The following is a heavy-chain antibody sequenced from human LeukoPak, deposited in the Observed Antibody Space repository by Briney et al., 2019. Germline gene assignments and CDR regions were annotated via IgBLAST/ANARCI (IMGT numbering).Heavy chain of an antibody. CDR3: ARAYSSGWYNWFDP. V-gene: IGHV1-69*05. CDR1: GGTFSSHA. J-gene: IGHJ5*02. CDR2: IIPIFGTA. D-gene: IGHD6-19*01. Sequence: ASVEVSCKASGGTFSSHAISWVRQAPGQGLEWMGGIIPIFGTANYAQKFQGRVTITTDESTSTAYMELSSLRSEDTAVYYCARAYSSGWYNWFDPWGQGTLVTVSS.